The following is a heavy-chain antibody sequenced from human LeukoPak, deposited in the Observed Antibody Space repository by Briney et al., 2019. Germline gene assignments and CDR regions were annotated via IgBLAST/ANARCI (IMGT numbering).Heavy chain of an antibody. CDR3: ARDGDILTGYYPSYYYYYMDV. CDR2: INPNSGGT. Sequence: ASVKVSCKASGYTFTGYYMHWVRQAPGQGLEWMGWINPNSGGTNYAQKFQGRVTMTRDTSISTAYMELSRLRSDDTAVYYCARDGDILTGYYPSYYYYYMDVWGKGTTVTVSS. D-gene: IGHD3-9*01. V-gene: IGHV1-2*02. CDR1: GYTFTGYY. J-gene: IGHJ6*03.